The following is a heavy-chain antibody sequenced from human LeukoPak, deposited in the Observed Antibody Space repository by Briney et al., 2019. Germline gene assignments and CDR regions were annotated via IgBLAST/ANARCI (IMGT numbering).Heavy chain of an antibody. Sequence: PSGALSLTCTVSGGSISSYYWSWIRQPPGKGLEWIGYIYYSGSTNYNPSLKSRVTISVDTSKNQFSLKLSSVTAADTAVYYCARVGYYDSSGYYYGFDYWGQGTLVTVSS. D-gene: IGHD3-22*01. CDR1: GGSISSYY. J-gene: IGHJ4*02. CDR3: ARVGYYDSSGYYYGFDY. V-gene: IGHV4-59*01. CDR2: IYYSGST.